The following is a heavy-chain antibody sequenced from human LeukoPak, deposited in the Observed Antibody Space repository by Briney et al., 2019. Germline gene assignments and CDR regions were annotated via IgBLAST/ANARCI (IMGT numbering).Heavy chain of an antibody. CDR3: AKGGIVGADDAFDI. CDR1: GFTFSDYG. J-gene: IGHJ3*02. Sequence: GGSLRLSCAASGFTFSDYGMHWVRQAPGKGLEWVAVISYDGSNTYYADSVKGRFTISRDNSKNTLYLQMNSLRAEDTAVYYCAKGGIVGADDAFDIWGQGTMVTVSS. D-gene: IGHD1-26*01. CDR2: ISYDGSNT. V-gene: IGHV3-30*18.